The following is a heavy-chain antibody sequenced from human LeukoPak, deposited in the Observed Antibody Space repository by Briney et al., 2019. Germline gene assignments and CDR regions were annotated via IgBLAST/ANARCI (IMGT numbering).Heavy chain of an antibody. D-gene: IGHD1-26*01. Sequence: TGGSLRLSCAASGFIFTKYWMNWVRQAPGKGLEWVSYISSSSSTIYYAASVKGRFTISRDSAKNSLYLQMNGLRDEDTAVYYCAPHRDGSYPFDYWGQGTLVTVSS. V-gene: IGHV3-48*02. J-gene: IGHJ4*02. CDR2: ISSSSSTI. CDR3: APHRDGSYPFDY. CDR1: GFIFTKYW.